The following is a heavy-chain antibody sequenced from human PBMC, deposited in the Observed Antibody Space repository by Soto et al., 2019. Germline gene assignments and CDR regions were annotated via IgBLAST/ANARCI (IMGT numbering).Heavy chain of an antibody. CDR1: GFTFSSYA. CDR3: ARGAPTVRYYYYGMDV. CDR2: ISYDGSNK. V-gene: IGHV3-30-3*01. J-gene: IGHJ6*02. D-gene: IGHD3-10*01. Sequence: QVQLVESGGGVVQPGRSLRLSCAASGFTFSSYAMHWVRQAPGKGLEWVAVISYDGSNKYYADSVKGRFTISRDNSKNXLYLQMNSLRAEDTAVYYCARGAPTVRYYYYGMDVWGQGTTVTVSS.